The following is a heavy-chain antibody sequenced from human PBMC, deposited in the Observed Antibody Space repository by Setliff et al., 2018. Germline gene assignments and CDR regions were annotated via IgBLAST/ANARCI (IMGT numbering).Heavy chain of an antibody. Sequence: GGSLRLSCTASGFSFRSYWMSWVRQAPGKGLEWVAHINPDGGETPYVDSVKGRFTISRDTAKRSVYLQMSSLRADDTAVYYCARGEYDNFWRGHSGYFDYWGQGALVTVSS. J-gene: IGHJ4*02. V-gene: IGHV3-7*03. D-gene: IGHD3-3*01. CDR3: ARGEYDNFWRGHSGYFDY. CDR2: INPDGGET. CDR1: GFSFRSYW.